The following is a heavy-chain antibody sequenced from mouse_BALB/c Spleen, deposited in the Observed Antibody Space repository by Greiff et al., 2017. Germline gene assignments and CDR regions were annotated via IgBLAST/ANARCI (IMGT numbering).Heavy chain of an antibody. Sequence: QVQLQQSGPELVKPGASVKMSCKASGYTFTDYVMSWVKQRTGQGLEWIGEIYPGSGSTYYNEKFKGKATLTADKSSSTVYMELSRLTSEDSAVYVCARHEVVDGYYAWFAYWGQGTLVTVSA. CDR1: GYTFTDYV. V-gene: IGHV1-81*01. D-gene: IGHD2-3*01. CDR2: IYPGSGST. J-gene: IGHJ3*01. CDR3: ARHEVVDGYYAWFAY.